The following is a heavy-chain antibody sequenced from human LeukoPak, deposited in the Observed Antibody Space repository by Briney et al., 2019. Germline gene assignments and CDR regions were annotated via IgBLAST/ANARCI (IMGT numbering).Heavy chain of an antibody. V-gene: IGHV4-59*08. J-gene: IGHJ5*02. CDR2: IYYSGST. Sequence: SETLSLTCAVYGGSFSGYYWSWIRQPPGKGLEWIGYIYYSGSTNYNPSLKSRVTISVDTSKNQFSLKLSSVTAADTAVYYCASYGSGSYYMSRFDPWGQGTLVTVSS. CDR1: GGSFSGYY. CDR3: ASYGSGSYYMSRFDP. D-gene: IGHD3-10*01.